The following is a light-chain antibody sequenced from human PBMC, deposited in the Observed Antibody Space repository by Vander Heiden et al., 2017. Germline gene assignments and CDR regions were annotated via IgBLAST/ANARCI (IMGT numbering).Light chain of an antibody. J-gene: IGLJ2*01. CDR1: TGAVTSGYH. Sequence: QTVVTQEPSLTVSPGGTVTLTCPSSTGAVTSGYHPNWFQQKPAQPPSPLLYVNSRHHSCTPARFSGSLLGGKAALTLSGVEPEEEAEYCCLHDSGNAWVFGGGTKLTVL. CDR2: VNS. V-gene: IGLV7-43*01. CDR3: LHDSGNAWV.